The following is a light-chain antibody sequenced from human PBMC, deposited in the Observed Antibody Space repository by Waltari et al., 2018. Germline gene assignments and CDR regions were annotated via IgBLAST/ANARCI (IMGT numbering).Light chain of an antibody. Sequence: QSALTQPASVSGSPGQSITITCTGSSADVGGYNLVSWYQHHPGQAPRLLFYEVNERPSGLPSRFPGPKSGNTASLTISGLQIEDEADYYCCSYGGVNTLGVLFGGGSKLTV. CDR3: CSYGGVNTLGVL. CDR2: EVN. CDR1: SADVGGYNL. V-gene: IGLV2-23*02. J-gene: IGLJ2*01.